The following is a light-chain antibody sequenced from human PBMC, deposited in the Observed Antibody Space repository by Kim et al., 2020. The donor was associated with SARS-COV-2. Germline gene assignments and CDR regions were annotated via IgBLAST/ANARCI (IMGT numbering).Light chain of an antibody. CDR1: HSIRSSY. CDR3: QQSGEG. J-gene: IGKJ1*01. V-gene: IGKV3-20*01. CDR2: GAS. Sequence: EIVLMQSPGTLSLSPGERATLSCRASHSIRSSYLAWYQQKPGQAPRLLIYGASRRATGIPDRFSGSGSGTGFTLTINRLEPEDFAVYYCQQSGEGFGQGTKVDIK.